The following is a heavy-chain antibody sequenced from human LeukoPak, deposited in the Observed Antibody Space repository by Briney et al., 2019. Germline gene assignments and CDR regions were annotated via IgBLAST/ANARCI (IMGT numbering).Heavy chain of an antibody. D-gene: IGHD6-13*01. J-gene: IGHJ5*02. CDR2: INPNSGGT. V-gene: IGHV1-2*02. CDR3: ARVIHPDIAAAGTLSP. Sequence: GSVKVSCKASGYTFTGYYMHWVRQAPGQGLEWTGWINPNSGGTNYAQKFQGRVTMTRDTSISTAYMELSRLRSDDTAVYYCARVIHPDIAAAGTLSPWGQGTLVTVSS. CDR1: GYTFTGYY.